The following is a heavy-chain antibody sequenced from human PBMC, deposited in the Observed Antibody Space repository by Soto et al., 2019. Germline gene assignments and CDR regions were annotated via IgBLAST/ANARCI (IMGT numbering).Heavy chain of an antibody. CDR1: GGSIRSDNFF. Sequence: QVQLQESGPGLVKPSQTLSVTCTVSGGSIRSDNFFWSWVLQHPETGLEWIGYIFDGGTACYNPSLKSRVTISVDTSKNQCSLSLISVTAADTAVYYGAGEVVSPATSDAFDIWGQGTMVTVSS. V-gene: IGHV4-31*03. CDR3: AGEVVSPATSDAFDI. J-gene: IGHJ3*02. D-gene: IGHD1-26*01. CDR2: IFDGGTA.